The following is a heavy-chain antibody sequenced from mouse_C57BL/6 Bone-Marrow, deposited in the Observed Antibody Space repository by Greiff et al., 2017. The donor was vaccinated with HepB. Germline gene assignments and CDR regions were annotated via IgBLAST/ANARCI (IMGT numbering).Heavy chain of an antibody. CDR3: ARSVTVGGDY. V-gene: IGHV1-52*01. D-gene: IGHD1-1*01. J-gene: IGHJ2*01. CDR1: GYTFTSYW. CDR2: IDPSDSET. Sequence: QVHVKQPGAELVRPGSSVKLSCKASGYTFTSYWMHWVKQRPIQGLEWIGNIDPSDSETHYNQKFKDKATLTVDKSSSTAYMQLSSLTSEDSAVYYWARSVTVGGDYWGQGTTLTVSS.